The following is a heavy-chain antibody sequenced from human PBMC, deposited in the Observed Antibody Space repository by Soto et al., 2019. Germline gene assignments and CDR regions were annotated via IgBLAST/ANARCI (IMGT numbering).Heavy chain of an antibody. Sequence: RRPSCAASGFTFSSYAMSSVRQDPGKALEWVSAISGSGGSTYYADSVKGRFTISRDNSKNTLYLQMNSLRAEDTAVYYCANLDSSSWKEHFDNWGQGTLVTVSS. CDR2: ISGSGGST. CDR3: ANLDSSSWKEHFDN. V-gene: IGHV3-23*01. CDR1: GFTFSSYA. J-gene: IGHJ4*02. D-gene: IGHD6-13*01.